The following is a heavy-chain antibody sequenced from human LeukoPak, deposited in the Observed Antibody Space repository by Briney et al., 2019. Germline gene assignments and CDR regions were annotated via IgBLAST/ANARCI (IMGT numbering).Heavy chain of an antibody. Sequence: GGPLRLSCAASGFTFDDYAMHWVRQAPGKGLEWVPLITGDVGSTYYADSVKGRFTISRDNSKNSLYLQMNSLRTEDTALYYCAKALRRDGSNLNYWGQGTLVTASS. V-gene: IGHV3-43*02. CDR2: ITGDVGST. CDR3: AKALRRDGSNLNY. J-gene: IGHJ4*02. D-gene: IGHD5-24*01. CDR1: GFTFDDYA.